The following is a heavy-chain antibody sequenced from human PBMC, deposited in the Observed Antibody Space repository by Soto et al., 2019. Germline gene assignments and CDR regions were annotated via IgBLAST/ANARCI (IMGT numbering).Heavy chain of an antibody. Sequence: QVQLVESGGGVVQPGRSLRLSCAASGFTFSSYGRHWVRQAPGKGLEGVAVISYDGSNKYYADSVKGRFTISRDNSKNTLYLQMNSLRAEDTAVYYCAIYSSGWYPLDYWGQGTLVTVSS. CDR1: GFTFSSYG. J-gene: IGHJ4*02. CDR2: ISYDGSNK. D-gene: IGHD6-19*01. V-gene: IGHV3-30*03. CDR3: AIYSSGWYPLDY.